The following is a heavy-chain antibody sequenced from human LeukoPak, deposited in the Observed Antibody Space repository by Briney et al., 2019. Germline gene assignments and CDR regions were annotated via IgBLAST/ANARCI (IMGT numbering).Heavy chain of an antibody. CDR3: ARDFSVGHDAFDI. CDR2: IWYDGSNK. CDR1: GSTFSSYG. Sequence: PGGSLRLSCAASGSTFSSYGMHWVRQAPGKGLEWVAVIWYDGSNKYYADSVKGRFAISRDNSKNTLYLQMNSLRAEDTAVYYCARDFSVGHDAFDIWGQGTMVTVSS. D-gene: IGHD1-26*01. V-gene: IGHV3-33*01. J-gene: IGHJ3*02.